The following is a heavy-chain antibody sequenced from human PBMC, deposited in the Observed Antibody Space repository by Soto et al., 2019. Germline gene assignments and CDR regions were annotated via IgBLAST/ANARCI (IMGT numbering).Heavy chain of an antibody. CDR3: ARGVAEDGA. D-gene: IGHD6-13*01. CDR1: GYTFTHYA. J-gene: IGHJ5*02. V-gene: IGHV1-3*01. Sequence: QVQLVQSGAEVKKPGASVKVSCTASGYTFTHYAIHWVRHAPGQRLEWMGFINAGSGNTKYSQTFQGRLTFTKDTSASTAYMDLSSLRSEDTAIYYCARGVAEDGAWGQGTLVTVSS. CDR2: INAGSGNT.